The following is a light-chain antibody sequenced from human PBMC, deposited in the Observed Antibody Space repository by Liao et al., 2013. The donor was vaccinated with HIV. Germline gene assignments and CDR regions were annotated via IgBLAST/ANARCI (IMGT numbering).Light chain of an antibody. Sequence: SYELTQPPSVSVSPGQTASITCSGDELGDKYISWYRQKPGQSPVLVIYQDTKRPSGIPGRLSGSNSGNTATLTISGTQPVDEADYYCQAWDSTSYWVFGGGTTLTVL. J-gene: IGLJ3*02. V-gene: IGLV3-1*01. CDR1: ELGDKY. CDR3: QAWDSTSYWV. CDR2: QDT.